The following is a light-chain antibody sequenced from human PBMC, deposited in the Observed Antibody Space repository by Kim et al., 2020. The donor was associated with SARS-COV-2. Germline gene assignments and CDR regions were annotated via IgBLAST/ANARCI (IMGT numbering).Light chain of an antibody. J-gene: IGLJ1*01. V-gene: IGLV1-40*01. Sequence: QRVTISCTGSYSNIGASYDVHWYQHLPGTAPKLLIYGNTNRPSGVPDRFSGSKSGTSASLAISGLQAEDEADYYCQSYDTSLSGYVFGTGTKVTVL. CDR2: GNT. CDR3: QSYDTSLSGYV. CDR1: YSNIGASYD.